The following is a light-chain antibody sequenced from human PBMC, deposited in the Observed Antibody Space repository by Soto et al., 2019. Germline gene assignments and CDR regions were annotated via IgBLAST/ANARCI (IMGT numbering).Light chain of an antibody. J-gene: IGKJ1*01. Sequence: EIVLTQSPGTLSLSPGERATLSCRASQSVSSSYLAWYQQKPGQAPRLLIYGASSRATGIPDRFSGSGSGTDFTLTISRLEPEDFAVYDCQQYGSFPQTCGQGTEGGMK. CDR2: GAS. CDR1: QSVSSSY. V-gene: IGKV3-20*01. CDR3: QQYGSFPQT.